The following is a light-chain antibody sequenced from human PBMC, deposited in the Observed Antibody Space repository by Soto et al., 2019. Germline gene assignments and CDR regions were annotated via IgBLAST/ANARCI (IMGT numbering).Light chain of an antibody. J-gene: IGKJ4*01. Sequence: EIVMTQSPATLSVSPGERATLSCRASQSLSSNLAWYQQKPGRAPRLLIYDASTRATGIPARFSGSGSGTEFTLTISSLQSEDFAVYFCQQYSSWPLTFGGGTKVEI. CDR3: QQYSSWPLT. CDR1: QSLSSN. CDR2: DAS. V-gene: IGKV3-15*01.